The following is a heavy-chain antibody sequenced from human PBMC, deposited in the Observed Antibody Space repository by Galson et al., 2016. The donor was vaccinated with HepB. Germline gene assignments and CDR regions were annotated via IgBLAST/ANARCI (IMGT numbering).Heavy chain of an antibody. CDR2: IYYDGNKK. V-gene: IGHV3-33*01. CDR1: GFTFSIYG. J-gene: IGHJ4*02. Sequence: SLRLSCAASGFTFSIYGMNWVRQAPGKGLEWVAVIYYDGNKKYYADSVQGRFTISRDNSKNTLYLQINSLRAEDTAMYYCARWGDYYDSSGYLDYWGRGTLVTVSS. CDR3: ARWGDYYDSSGYLDY. D-gene: IGHD3-22*01.